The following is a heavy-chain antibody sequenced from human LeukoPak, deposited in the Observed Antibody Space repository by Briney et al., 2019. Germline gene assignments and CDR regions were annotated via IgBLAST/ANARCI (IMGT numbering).Heavy chain of an antibody. V-gene: IGHV3-66*01. D-gene: IGHD6-6*01. Sequence: GGSLRLSCAASGSSHYMSWVRQAPGKGLEWVSVIYDGDITYYADSVKGRFTISRDSSMDTLYLQMNSLRAEDTAVYYCARWGGSSSNFDYWGQGTLVTVSS. J-gene: IGHJ4*02. CDR3: ARWGGSSSNFDY. CDR1: GSSHY. CDR2: IYDGDIT.